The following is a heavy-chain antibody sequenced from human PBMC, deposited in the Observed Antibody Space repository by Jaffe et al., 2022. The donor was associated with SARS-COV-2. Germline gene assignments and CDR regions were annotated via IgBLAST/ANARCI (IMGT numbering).Heavy chain of an antibody. V-gene: IGHV3-48*01. Sequence: EVQLVESGGGLVQPGGSLRLSCAASGFTFSSYSMNWVRQAPGKGLEWVSYISSSSSTIYYADSVKGRFTISRDNAKNSLYLQMNSLRAEDTAVYYCARESDILTGYSSNYYYYYMDVWGKGTTVTVSS. J-gene: IGHJ6*03. CDR3: ARESDILTGYSSNYYYYYMDV. CDR2: ISSSSSTI. CDR1: GFTFSSYS. D-gene: IGHD3-9*01.